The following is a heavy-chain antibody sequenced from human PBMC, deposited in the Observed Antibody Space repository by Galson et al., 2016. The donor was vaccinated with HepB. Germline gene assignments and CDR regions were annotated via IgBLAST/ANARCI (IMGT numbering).Heavy chain of an antibody. CDR1: GFTSNSFG. V-gene: IGHV3-33*01. J-gene: IGHJ4*02. Sequence: SLRLSCAASGFTSNSFGMHWIRQAPGKGLEWVAVIWYDGSNKYYGDSVKGRFTISRDNSKNTLYLQMNSLRAEDTAIYYCAREAPIAAPGANDCWGQGTQVTVSS. CDR3: AREAPIAAPGANDC. CDR2: IWYDGSNK. D-gene: IGHD6-13*01.